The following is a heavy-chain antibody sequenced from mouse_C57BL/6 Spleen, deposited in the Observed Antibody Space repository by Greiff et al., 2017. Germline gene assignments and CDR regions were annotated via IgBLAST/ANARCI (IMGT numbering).Heavy chain of an antibody. CDR3: ARKWDYDGDYLDY. J-gene: IGHJ2*01. CDR2: IYPGSGST. CDR1: GYTFTSYW. Sequence: QVQLQQPGAELVKPGASVKMSCTASGYTFTSYWITWVKQRPGQGLEWIGDIYPGSGSTNYNEKFKSKATLTVDTSSSTAYMQLSSLTSEDSAVYYCARKWDYDGDYLDYWGQGTTLTVSS. D-gene: IGHD2-4*01. V-gene: IGHV1-55*01.